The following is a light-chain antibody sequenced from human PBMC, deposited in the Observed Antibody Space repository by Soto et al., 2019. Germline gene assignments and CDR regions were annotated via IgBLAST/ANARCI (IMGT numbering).Light chain of an antibody. Sequence: DIQMTQSPSSLAASVGDRVAVTCRASQGISNYLAWYQQKPGKVPKLLIYAASTLQSGVPSRFSGSGSGTDFTLTISSLQPEDVATYYCQKYNSASVLTFGGGTKVDIK. J-gene: IGKJ4*01. CDR1: QGISNY. CDR3: QKYNSASVLT. CDR2: AAS. V-gene: IGKV1-27*01.